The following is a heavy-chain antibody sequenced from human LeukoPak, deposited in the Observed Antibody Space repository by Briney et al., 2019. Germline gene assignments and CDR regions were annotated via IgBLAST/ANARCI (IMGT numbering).Heavy chain of an antibody. D-gene: IGHD3-22*01. J-gene: IGHJ4*02. CDR3: AKDLRLLPVERYYFDY. CDR1: GGSFSGYY. Sequence: SETLSLTCAVYGGSFSGYYWSWIRQPPGKGLEWIGEINHSGSTNYNPSLKSRVTIPVDTSKNQFSLKLSSVTAADTAVYYCAKDLRLLPVERYYFDYWGQGTLVTVSS. V-gene: IGHV4-34*01. CDR2: INHSGST.